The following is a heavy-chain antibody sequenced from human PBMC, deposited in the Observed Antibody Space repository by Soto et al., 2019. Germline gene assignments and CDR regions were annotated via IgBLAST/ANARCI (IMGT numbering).Heavy chain of an antibody. V-gene: IGHV4-59*01. D-gene: IGHD6-19*01. Sequence: SETLSLTCTVSGGTISNSYWSWIRQPPGKGLEWIGYIHYSGSTNYNPSLKSRVTISEDTSKTQFSLRLKSMTAADTALYYCARESAGGWSGSGLDIWGQVTMVTVSS. CDR2: IHYSGST. CDR3: ARESAGGWSGSGLDI. J-gene: IGHJ3*02. CDR1: GGTISNSY.